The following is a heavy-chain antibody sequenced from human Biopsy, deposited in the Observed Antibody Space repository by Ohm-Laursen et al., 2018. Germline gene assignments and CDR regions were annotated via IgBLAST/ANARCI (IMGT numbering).Heavy chain of an antibody. Sequence: SSVKVSCKASGGSITTSGISWVRQAPGQGLEWVGRINPILGILDYAQRLKDRVTITADKSTNTAYMQLSRLTSEDTAFYYCASLYSGTYVGSDYWGQGTLVTVSS. CDR1: GGSITTSG. V-gene: IGHV1-69*04. D-gene: IGHD1-26*01. CDR3: ASLYSGTYVGSDY. CDR2: INPILGIL. J-gene: IGHJ4*02.